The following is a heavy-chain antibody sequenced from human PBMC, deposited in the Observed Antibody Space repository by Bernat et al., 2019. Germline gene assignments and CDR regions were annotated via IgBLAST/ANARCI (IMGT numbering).Heavy chain of an antibody. CDR3: VRDLTGTNTA. CDR2: INMDGSTT. Sequence: EVQLVESGGGLVQPGGSLRLSCAASGFIFSSYWMHWVRQDPAKGLVWVSRINMDGSTTNYAASVKGRFTISRDNAKNTLYLQMNSLRDEDTALYYCVRDLTGTNTAWGQGSLVTVSS. CDR1: GFIFSSYW. D-gene: IGHD1-7*01. J-gene: IGHJ5*02. V-gene: IGHV3-74*01.